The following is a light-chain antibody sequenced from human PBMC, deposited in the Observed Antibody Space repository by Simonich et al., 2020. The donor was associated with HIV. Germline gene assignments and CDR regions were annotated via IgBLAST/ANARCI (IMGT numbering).Light chain of an antibody. J-gene: IGLJ2*01. CDR1: SSNTGAGYD. Sequence: QSVLTQPPSVSGAPGQRVTISCTGSSSNTGAGYDVQWYQQLPGTAPKLLIYGNSNRPSGVPDRFSGSKSGPSASLAITGLQAEDEADYYCQSYDSSLSGVVFGGGTKLTVL. CDR3: QSYDSSLSGVV. V-gene: IGLV1-40*01. CDR2: GNS.